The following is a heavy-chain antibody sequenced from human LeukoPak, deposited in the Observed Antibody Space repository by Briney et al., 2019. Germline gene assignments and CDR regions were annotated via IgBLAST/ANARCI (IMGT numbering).Heavy chain of an antibody. CDR3: ARQRDDRFDP. Sequence: SETLSLTCTVSGGSISGDYWSWIRQPPGKGLEWIGYIYYTGSTNYNPSLKSRVTISIDTSKNQFSLKLSSVTAAGTAVYYCARQRDDRFDPWGQGTLVTVSS. D-gene: IGHD1-1*01. CDR2: IYYTGST. J-gene: IGHJ5*02. V-gene: IGHV4-59*08. CDR1: GGSISGDY.